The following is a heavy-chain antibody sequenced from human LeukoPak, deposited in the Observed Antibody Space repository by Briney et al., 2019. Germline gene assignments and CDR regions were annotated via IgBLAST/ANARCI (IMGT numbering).Heavy chain of an antibody. V-gene: IGHV4-34*01. CDR2: INHSGST. CDR3: ARGLGTILDY. D-gene: IGHD7-27*01. Sequence: SETLSLTCAVYGGSFSGYYWSWIRQPPGKGLEWIGEINHSGSTNYNPPLKSRVPISVDTSKNQFSLKLSSVTAADTAVYYCARGLGTILDYWGQGTLVTVSS. J-gene: IGHJ4*02. CDR1: GGSFSGYY.